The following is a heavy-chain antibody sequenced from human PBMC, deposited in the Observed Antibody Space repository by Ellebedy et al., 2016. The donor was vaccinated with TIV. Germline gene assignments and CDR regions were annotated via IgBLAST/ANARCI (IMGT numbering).Heavy chain of an antibody. CDR3: ARDGPQGYVVASAPPGDS. CDR2: IRGYTGNT. D-gene: IGHD2-15*01. CDR1: GYTFTSYG. V-gene: IGHV1-18*01. J-gene: IGHJ4*02. Sequence: ASVKVSXXASGYTFTSYGISWVRQAPGQGLEWMGWIRGYTGNTDYARKFQGRVTMTTDTSTGTAYLELSSLKSDDTALYYCARDGPQGYVVASAPPGDSWGQGTLVTVSS.